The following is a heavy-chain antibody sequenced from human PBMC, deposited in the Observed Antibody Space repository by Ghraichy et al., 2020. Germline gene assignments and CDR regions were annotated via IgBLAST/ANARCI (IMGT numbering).Heavy chain of an antibody. V-gene: IGHV3-21*01. CDR2: ISSSSSYI. CDR3: ARDRCSGGSCYGYYYYGMDF. CDR1: GFTFSSYS. J-gene: IGHJ6*02. Sequence: GGSLRLSCAASGFTFSSYSMNWVRQAPGKGLEWVSSISSSSSYIYYADSVKGRFTISRDNAKNSLYLQMNSLRAEDTAVYYCARDRCSGGSCYGYYYYGMDFWGQGTTVTVSS. D-gene: IGHD2-15*01.